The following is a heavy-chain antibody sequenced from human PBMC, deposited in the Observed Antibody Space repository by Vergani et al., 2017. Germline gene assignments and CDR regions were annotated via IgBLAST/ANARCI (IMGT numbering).Heavy chain of an antibody. CDR2: ISYDGSNK. Sequence: QVQLVESGGGVVQPGRSLRLSCAASGFTFSSYGMHWVRQAPGKGLEWVAGISYDGSNKYYADSVKGRFTISRDNSKNTLYLQMNSLRDEDTAVYYCAKDGRYCSGGSCLKGYMDVWGKGTTVIVSS. J-gene: IGHJ6*03. D-gene: IGHD2-15*01. CDR3: AKDGRYCSGGSCLKGYMDV. V-gene: IGHV3-30*18. CDR1: GFTFSSYG.